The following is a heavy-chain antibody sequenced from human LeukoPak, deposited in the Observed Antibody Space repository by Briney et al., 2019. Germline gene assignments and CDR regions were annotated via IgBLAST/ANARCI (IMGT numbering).Heavy chain of an antibody. V-gene: IGHV3-48*01. Sequence: GGSLRLSCAASGFTFSTWSMNWVRQAPGKGLEWVSYISSSSNTIYYADSVEGRFTISRDNAKNSLYLQMNSLRAEDTAVYYCARLVDTAMAHFDHWGQGTLVTVSS. CDR2: ISSSSNTI. J-gene: IGHJ4*02. CDR3: ARLVDTAMAHFDH. D-gene: IGHD5-18*01. CDR1: GFTFSTWS.